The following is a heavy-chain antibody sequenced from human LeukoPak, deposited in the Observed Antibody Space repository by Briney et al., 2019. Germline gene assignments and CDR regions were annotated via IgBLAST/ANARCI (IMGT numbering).Heavy chain of an antibody. J-gene: IGHJ4*02. CDR1: GFTFSDYA. Sequence: PGGSLRLSCAASGFTFSDYAMYWVRQAPGKGLEWVALISYAGTNKYYADSVKGRFTISRDNSKNTLYLQMNSLRSEDTAVYYCAKDGAQGTAFDYWGQGTLVAVSS. V-gene: IGHV3-30*18. CDR2: ISYAGTNK. D-gene: IGHD3-16*01. CDR3: AKDGAQGTAFDY.